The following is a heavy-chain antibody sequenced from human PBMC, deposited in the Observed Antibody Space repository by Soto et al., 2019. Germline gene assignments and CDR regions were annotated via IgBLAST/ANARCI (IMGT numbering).Heavy chain of an antibody. CDR3: ARPHEITHRYDYGMDV. CDR1: LGSFSSYA. CDR2: IIPIFGTP. Sequence: ASVKVSLKAALGSFSSYAVSWVLQSPWQGLELMGGIIPIFGTPDYAQKFQGRVTITADESTSTAYMELSSLRSGDTAVYYCARPHEITHRYDYGMDVWGQGTMVTVSS. J-gene: IGHJ6*02. V-gene: IGHV1-69*13.